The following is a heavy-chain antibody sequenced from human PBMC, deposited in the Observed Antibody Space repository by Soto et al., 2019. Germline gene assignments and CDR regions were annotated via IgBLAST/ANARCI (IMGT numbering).Heavy chain of an antibody. CDR1: GYTFTSYG. V-gene: IGHV1-18*01. J-gene: IGHJ5*02. Sequence: GASVKVSCKASGYTFTSYGISWVRQAPGQGLEWMGWISAYNGNTNYAQKLQGRVTMTTDTSTSTAYMELRSLRSDDTAVYYCARGTRRQQLVQYWFDPWGQGTLVTVS. D-gene: IGHD6-13*01. CDR3: ARGTRRQQLVQYWFDP. CDR2: ISAYNGNT.